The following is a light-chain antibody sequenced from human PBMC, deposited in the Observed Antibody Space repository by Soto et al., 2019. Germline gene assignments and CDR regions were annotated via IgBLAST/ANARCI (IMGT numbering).Light chain of an antibody. CDR2: DAS. CDR3: QQYTTYWT. V-gene: IGKV1-5*01. Sequence: IQITQSPSTLSASAGARVTMTPRASQSVSNWLAWYQQKPGKAPKLLIYDASTLEDGVSSRFSGSGSGTEFTLSISSLQPDDYATYYCQQYTTYWTFGQGTKVDIK. CDR1: QSVSNW. J-gene: IGKJ1*01.